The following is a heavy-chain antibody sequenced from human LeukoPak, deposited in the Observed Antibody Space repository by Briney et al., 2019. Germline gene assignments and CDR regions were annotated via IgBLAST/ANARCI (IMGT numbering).Heavy chain of an antibody. D-gene: IGHD2-2*01. CDR3: ARHSDRPGRGGYFDY. J-gene: IGHJ4*02. CDR1: GGTFSSYA. V-gene: IGHV1-69*04. Sequence: GASVKVSCKASGGTFSSYAISWVRQAPGQGLEWMGRIIPILGIANYAQKYQGRVTITADKSTSTAYMELSSLRSEDTAVYYCARHSDRPGRGGYFDYWGQGTLVTVSS. CDR2: IIPILGIA.